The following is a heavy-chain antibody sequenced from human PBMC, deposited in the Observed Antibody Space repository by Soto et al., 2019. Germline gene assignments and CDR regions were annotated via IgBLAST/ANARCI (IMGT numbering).Heavy chain of an antibody. J-gene: IGHJ4*02. CDR1: GGTFSSYY. D-gene: IGHD2-21*01. CDR3: VNMMIARGAFDF. CDR2: INPSGGST. V-gene: IGHV1-46*01. Sequence: ASVKVSCKASGGTFSSYYMHWVRQAPGQGLEWMGIINPSGGSTSYAQKFQGRVTMTRDTSTSTVYMELSSLRPDDTAVYYCVNMMIARGAFDFWGQGTLVTVSS.